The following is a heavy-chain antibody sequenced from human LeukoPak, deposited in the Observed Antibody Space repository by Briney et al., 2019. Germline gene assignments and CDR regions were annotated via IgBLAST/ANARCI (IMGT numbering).Heavy chain of an antibody. CDR2: VSYSGST. D-gene: IGHD5-18*01. CDR3: ARANAYGYVGGFDS. Sequence: PSETLSLTCTVSGGSISNYYWSWIRQPPGKHLEWIGYVSYSGSTNCNPSLKSRVTISIDTSKNQFSLRLTSVTAADTAVYYCARANAYGYVGGFDSWGQGTLVSVSS. V-gene: IGHV4-59*01. J-gene: IGHJ4*02. CDR1: GGSISNYY.